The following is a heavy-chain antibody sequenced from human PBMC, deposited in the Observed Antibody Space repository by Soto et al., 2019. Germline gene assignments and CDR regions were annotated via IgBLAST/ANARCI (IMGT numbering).Heavy chain of an antibody. Sequence: SEILSLTCTVSGGSISSSSYYWDWIRQPPGKGLEWIGSIYYRGSTYYNPSLQSRVTISVDTSKNQFSLKLTSVTAADTAVYYCARRPYYYDSPGPPRWGQGTLVTVSS. CDR1: GGSISSSSYY. CDR3: ARRPYYYDSPGPPR. V-gene: IGHV4-39*01. CDR2: IYYRGST. J-gene: IGHJ4*02. D-gene: IGHD3-22*01.